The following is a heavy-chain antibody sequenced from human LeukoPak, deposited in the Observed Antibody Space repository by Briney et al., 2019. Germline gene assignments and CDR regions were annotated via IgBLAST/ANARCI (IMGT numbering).Heavy chain of an antibody. Sequence: PGGSLRLSCAASGITDNTNYMSWVRQAPGKGREGVSIIYSGGATFYADSVKGRFTISRENSKNTLWLQMNSLRAEDTAVYYCARLHYDVLTGPFDYWGQGTLVTVSS. V-gene: IGHV3-66*04. D-gene: IGHD3-9*01. CDR3: ARLHYDVLTGPFDY. CDR2: IYSGGAT. CDR1: GITDNTNY. J-gene: IGHJ4*02.